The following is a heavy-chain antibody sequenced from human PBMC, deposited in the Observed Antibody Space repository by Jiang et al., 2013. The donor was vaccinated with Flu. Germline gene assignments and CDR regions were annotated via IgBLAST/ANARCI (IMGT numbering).Heavy chain of an antibody. CDR2: GRH. D-gene: IGHD4-17*01. CDR3: ARLYGDYKFDY. J-gene: IGHJ4*02. Sequence: GRHQLQPYPLKSRVTMSVDTSKNQFSLKLSSVTAADTAVYYCARLYGDYKFDYWGQGTLVTVSS. V-gene: IGHV4-4*07.